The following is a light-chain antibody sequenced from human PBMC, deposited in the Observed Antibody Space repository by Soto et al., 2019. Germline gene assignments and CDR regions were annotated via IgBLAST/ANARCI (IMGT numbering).Light chain of an antibody. V-gene: IGLV2-8*01. CDR1: SSDVGAYKY. CDR2: EVT. Sequence: QSALTQPPSASGSPGQSVTISCTGTSSDVGAYKYVSWYQQHPGKAPKLIIYEVTKRPSGVPDRFSGSKSGNTASLTVSGLQAEDEADYYCTSYVGNDIWVFGGGTKVTVL. CDR3: TSYVGNDIWV. J-gene: IGLJ3*02.